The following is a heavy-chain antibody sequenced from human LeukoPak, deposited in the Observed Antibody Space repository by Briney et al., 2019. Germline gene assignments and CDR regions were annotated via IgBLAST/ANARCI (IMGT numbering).Heavy chain of an antibody. CDR2: ISTENGDT. CDR1: GYSFSSYG. V-gene: IGHV1-18*04. J-gene: IGHJ4*02. CDR3: AREGQDRLGPINPYLGFDY. D-gene: IGHD2-15*01. Sequence: VASVKVSCKTSGYSFSSYGISWVRQAPGRGLEWMGWISTENGDTNYAQKVQDRVTMTADTSTRTAYMEVRNLRSDDTAVYYCAREGQDRLGPINPYLGFDYWGQGTLVTVSS.